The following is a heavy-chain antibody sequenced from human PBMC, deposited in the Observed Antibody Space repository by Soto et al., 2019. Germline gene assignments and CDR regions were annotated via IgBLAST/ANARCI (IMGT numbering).Heavy chain of an antibody. CDR1: GFTFSSYA. Sequence: GGSLRLSCAASGFTFSSYAMSWVRQAPGKGLEWVSAISGSGGSTYYADSVKGRFTISRDNSKNTLYLQMNSLSAEDTAVYYFAKEAHYYDSSGYYYYYYGMDVWGQGTTVTVSS. CDR2: ISGSGGST. D-gene: IGHD3-22*01. J-gene: IGHJ6*02. CDR3: AKEAHYYDSSGYYYYYYGMDV. V-gene: IGHV3-23*01.